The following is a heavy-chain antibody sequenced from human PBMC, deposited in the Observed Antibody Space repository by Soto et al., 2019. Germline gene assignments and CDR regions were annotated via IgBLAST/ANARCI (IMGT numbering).Heavy chain of an antibody. J-gene: IGHJ6*02. CDR3: ARDSEGGGYYYYYYGRDV. CDR2: ISAYNGNT. D-gene: IGHD2-15*01. Sequence: ASVKVSCKASGYTFNSYVISWVRQAPGQGLEWMGWISAYNGNTNYVQKFQGRVTMTTEKTTSTAYMELRSLRSDDTAVYYCARDSEGGGYYYYYYGRDVWGQGTTVT. V-gene: IGHV1-18*04. CDR1: GYTFNSYV.